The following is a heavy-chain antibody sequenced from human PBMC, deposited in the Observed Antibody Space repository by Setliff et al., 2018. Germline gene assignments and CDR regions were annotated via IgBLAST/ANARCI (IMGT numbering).Heavy chain of an antibody. V-gene: IGHV4-59*01. D-gene: IGHD3-22*01. CDR1: GGSFTTYY. CDR2: IYYSGST. J-gene: IGHJ4*02. Sequence: SETLSLTCTVSGGSFTTYYWSWIRQSPGKGLEWIGYIYYSGSTNYNPSLKSRVSISVATSKNQFSLRLTSVTAADTAVYYCAREYYYARSRNFDYWGQGTLVTVSS. CDR3: AREYYYARSRNFDY.